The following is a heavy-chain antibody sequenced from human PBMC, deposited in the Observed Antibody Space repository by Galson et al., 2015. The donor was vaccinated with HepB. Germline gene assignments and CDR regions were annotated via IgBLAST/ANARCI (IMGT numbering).Heavy chain of an antibody. Sequence: SLRLSCAASGFTVNSKHMTWVRQAPGKGLEWVSAIHIDGRTYSADSVRGRFTISRDNSRNTLYLQMNSLRADDTAVYYCARGGGHDAFDIWGQGTMVTVSS. V-gene: IGHV3-53*01. CDR2: IHIDGRT. J-gene: IGHJ3*02. CDR3: ARGGGHDAFDI. CDR1: GFTVNSKH. D-gene: IGHD1-26*01.